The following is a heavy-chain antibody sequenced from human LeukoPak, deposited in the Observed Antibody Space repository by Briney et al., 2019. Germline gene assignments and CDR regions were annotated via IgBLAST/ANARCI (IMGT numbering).Heavy chain of an antibody. D-gene: IGHD4-17*01. CDR1: GFTFSSYG. J-gene: IGHJ5*02. V-gene: IGHV3-33*01. CDR2: IWYDGSNK. Sequence: PGGSLRLSCAASGFTFSSYGMRWVRQAPGKGLEWVAVIWYDGSNKYYADSVKGRFTISRDNSKNTLYLQMNSLRAEDTAVYYCARAVTTVSSAWFDPWGQGTLVTVSS. CDR3: ARAVTTVSSAWFDP.